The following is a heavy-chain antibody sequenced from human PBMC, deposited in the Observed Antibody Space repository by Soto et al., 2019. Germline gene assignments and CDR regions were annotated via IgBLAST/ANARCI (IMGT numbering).Heavy chain of an antibody. CDR3: ARGSNRYSNVASGVGGFDY. Sequence: QMQLQESGPGLVNPSETLSLTCTVSGASITSSYWSWIRQSPGKGLEWIAYVYHTWATNYNPSLTRRVTISLYTSKSQFSLNLTSLTTADTAVYFCARGSNRYSNVASGVGGFDYWGQGSLVTVSS. CDR1: GASITSSY. D-gene: IGHD5-12*01. CDR2: VYHTWAT. J-gene: IGHJ4*02. V-gene: IGHV4-59*01.